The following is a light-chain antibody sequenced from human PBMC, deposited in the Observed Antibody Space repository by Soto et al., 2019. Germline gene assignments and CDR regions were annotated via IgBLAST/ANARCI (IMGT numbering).Light chain of an antibody. CDR3: SSYTSSSTYV. CDR1: SSDIDGYNY. Sequence: QSALTQPASVSGSPGQSITISCTEASSDIDGYNYVSWYQQHPVKAPKLIIYDVTNRPSGVSNRFSGSKSGNTASLTISGLQAEDEADYYCSSYTSSSTYVFGTGTKLTVL. V-gene: IGLV2-14*01. J-gene: IGLJ1*01. CDR2: DVT.